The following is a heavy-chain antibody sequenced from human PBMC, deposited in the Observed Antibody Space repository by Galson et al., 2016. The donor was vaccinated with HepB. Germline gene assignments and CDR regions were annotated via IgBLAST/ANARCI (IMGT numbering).Heavy chain of an antibody. CDR1: GFDFSSYA. CDR2: ISASGGST. V-gene: IGHV3-23*01. CDR3: AKGGRQQLVTYFDS. Sequence: SLRLSCAASGFDFSSYAMSWVRQAPGKGLECVSVISASGGSTYYADSVKGRFTISRDNSKNTVYLQMNRLRVEDTAIYYCAKGGRQQLVTYFDSWGQGTLVTVSS. D-gene: IGHD6-13*01. J-gene: IGHJ4*02.